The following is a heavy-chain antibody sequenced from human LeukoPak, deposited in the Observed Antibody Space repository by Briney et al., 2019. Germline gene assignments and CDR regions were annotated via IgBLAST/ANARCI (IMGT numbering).Heavy chain of an antibody. CDR2: IYYSGST. J-gene: IGHJ3*01. Sequence: PPETLSLTCIVSGASISSYYWSWIRQPPGKGLEWIGYIYYSGSTNYNPSLKSRVTISVDTSKNHFSLKLTSVTAADTAVYYCARHWAETTGPYAFDFWGQGTMVTVSS. CDR1: GASISSYY. D-gene: IGHD1-14*01. V-gene: IGHV4-59*01. CDR3: ARHWAETTGPYAFDF.